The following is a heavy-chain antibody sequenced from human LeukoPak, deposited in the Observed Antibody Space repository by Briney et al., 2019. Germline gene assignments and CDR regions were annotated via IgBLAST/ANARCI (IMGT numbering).Heavy chain of an antibody. CDR2: ISGSGGST. Sequence: GGSLRLSCAASGFTFSSYAMSWVRQAPGKGLEWVSAISGSGGSTYYADSVKGRFTISRDNSKNTLYLQVNSLRAEDTAVYYCAKGRRIVVAPFDYWGQGTLVTVSS. J-gene: IGHJ4*02. CDR1: GFTFSSYA. V-gene: IGHV3-23*01. CDR3: AKGRRIVVAPFDY. D-gene: IGHD3-22*01.